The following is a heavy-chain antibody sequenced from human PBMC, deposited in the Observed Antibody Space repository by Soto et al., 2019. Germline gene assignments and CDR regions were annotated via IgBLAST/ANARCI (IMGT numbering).Heavy chain of an antibody. D-gene: IGHD6-19*01. J-gene: IGHJ4*02. Sequence: SETLSLTCAVSGGSISSGGYSWSWNRQPPGKGLEWIGYMYHSGSTYYNPSLKSRVTISIDRSKNQFSLKLSSVTAADTAVYYCARGVIAVARIYFDYWGQGTLVTVSS. V-gene: IGHV4-30-2*01. CDR1: GGSISSGGYS. CDR3: ARGVIAVARIYFDY. CDR2: MYHSGST.